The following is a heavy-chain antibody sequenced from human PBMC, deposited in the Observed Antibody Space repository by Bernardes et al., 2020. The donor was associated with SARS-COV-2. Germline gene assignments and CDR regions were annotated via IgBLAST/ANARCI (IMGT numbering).Heavy chain of an antibody. J-gene: IGHJ6*02. CDR2: VKSSGNT. CDR3: ARGVAGPGADFYYGMDV. Sequence: SETLSLTCTVSGGSINSYYWSWIRQPAGRELEWLGRVKSSGNTNYNPSLNSRVTMSMDTSKNQFSLNLNSVTAADAAVYYCARGVAGPGADFYYGMDVWGQGTTVTVSS. CDR1: GGSINSYY. V-gene: IGHV4-4*07. D-gene: IGHD6-13*01.